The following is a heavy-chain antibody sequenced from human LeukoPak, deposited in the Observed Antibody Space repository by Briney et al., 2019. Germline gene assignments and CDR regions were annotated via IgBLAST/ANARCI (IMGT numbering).Heavy chain of an antibody. CDR2: IYYSGST. Sequence: KTSETLSLTCTVSGGSISSYYWSWIRQPPGKGLEWIGYIYYSGSTNYNPSLKSRVTISVDTSKHQFSLKLSSVTAADTAVYYCARGVSGWYKVVAFDIWGQGTMVTVSS. D-gene: IGHD6-19*01. CDR1: GGSISSYY. CDR3: ARGVSGWYKVVAFDI. J-gene: IGHJ3*02. V-gene: IGHV4-59*01.